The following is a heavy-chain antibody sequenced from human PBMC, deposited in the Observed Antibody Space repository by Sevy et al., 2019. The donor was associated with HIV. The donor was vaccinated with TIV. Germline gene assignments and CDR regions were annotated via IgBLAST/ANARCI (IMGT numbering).Heavy chain of an antibody. V-gene: IGHV3-21*01. CDR1: AFTFSSYS. CDR2: ISSSSSYI. J-gene: IGHJ4*02. Sequence: GGSLRLSCAASAFTFSSYSMNWVRQAPGKGLEWVSSISSSSSYIYYADSVKGRFTISRDNAKNSLYLQMNSLRAEDTAVYYCARGPQQWLLDYWGQGTLVTVSS. D-gene: IGHD6-19*01. CDR3: ARGPQQWLLDY.